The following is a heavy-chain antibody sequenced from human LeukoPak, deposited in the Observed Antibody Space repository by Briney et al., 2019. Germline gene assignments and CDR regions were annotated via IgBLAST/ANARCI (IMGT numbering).Heavy chain of an antibody. CDR2: IKQDGREK. J-gene: IGHJ4*02. CDR3: ARLGIAMAVYYFDY. D-gene: IGHD6-19*01. V-gene: IGHV3-7*01. Sequence: AGGSLRLSFAASAFTFSSYWMSGVRQAPGKGLDGVANIKQDGREKYYADSVKGRSTISRDNPKNSLYLQMNSLRAEDTAVYYCARLGIAMAVYYFDYWGQGTLVTVSS. CDR1: AFTFSSYW.